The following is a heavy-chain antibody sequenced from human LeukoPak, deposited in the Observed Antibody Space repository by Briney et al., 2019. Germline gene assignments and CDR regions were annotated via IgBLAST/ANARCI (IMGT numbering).Heavy chain of an antibody. J-gene: IGHJ4*02. D-gene: IGHD6-13*01. CDR3: AREVHSTRHFDY. CDR2: INCNRGDT. CDR1: GYTFIGYY. Sequence: ASVKVSFKASGYTFIGYYIHWVRQAPGQGLEWMGWINCNRGDTTYAQTFQGRVTMTRDTSISTAYMELSSLKSDDTAVYYCAREVHSTRHFDYWGQGTLVTVSS. V-gene: IGHV1-2*02.